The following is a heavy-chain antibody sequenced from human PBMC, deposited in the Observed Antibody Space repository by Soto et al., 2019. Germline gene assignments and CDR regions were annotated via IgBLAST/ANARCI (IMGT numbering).Heavy chain of an antibody. Sequence: QVQLVQSGAEVTKPGASVKVSCKASGYTLTSYGISWVRQAPGQGLEWMGWISAYNGDTKYAQSLQGRVTMTTDTSTTTAYMELRSLRSDDTAVYYCATTIGYSYYDYGMDVWGQGNTVTVPS. J-gene: IGHJ6*02. CDR1: GYTLTSYG. D-gene: IGHD5-12*01. V-gene: IGHV1-18*01. CDR2: ISAYNGDT. CDR3: ATTIGYSYYDYGMDV.